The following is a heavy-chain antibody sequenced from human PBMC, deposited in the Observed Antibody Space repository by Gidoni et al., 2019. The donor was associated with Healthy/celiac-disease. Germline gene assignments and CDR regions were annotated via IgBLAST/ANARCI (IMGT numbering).Heavy chain of an antibody. CDR2: ISYDGSNK. J-gene: IGHJ4*02. Sequence: QVQLVESGGGVVQPGRSLRLSCAASGFTFSSYGMHWVRQAPGKGLEWVAVISYDGSNKYYADSVKGRFTISRDNSKNTLYLQMNSLRAEDTAVYYCAKDGGAGHIVVVIAGYFDYWGQGTLVTVSS. V-gene: IGHV3-30*18. CDR1: GFTFSSYG. CDR3: AKDGGAGHIVVVIAGYFDY. D-gene: IGHD2-21*01.